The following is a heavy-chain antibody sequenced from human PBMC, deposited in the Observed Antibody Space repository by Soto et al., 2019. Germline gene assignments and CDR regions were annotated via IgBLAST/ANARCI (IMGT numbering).Heavy chain of an antibody. V-gene: IGHV4-34*01. D-gene: IGHD2-8*01. CDR3: ARAAGTRDIVLMVYAGGMDV. Sequence: QVQLQQWGAGLLKPSETLSLTCAVYGGSFSGYYWSWIRQPPGKGLEWIGEINHSGSTNYNPSLKSRVTISVDTSKNQFSLKLSSVTAAETAVYYCARAAGTRDIVLMVYAGGMDVWGQGTTVTVSS. CDR1: GGSFSGYY. CDR2: INHSGST. J-gene: IGHJ6*02.